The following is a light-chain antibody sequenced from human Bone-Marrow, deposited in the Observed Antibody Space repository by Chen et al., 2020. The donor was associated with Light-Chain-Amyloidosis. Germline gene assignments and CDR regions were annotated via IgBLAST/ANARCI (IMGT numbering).Light chain of an antibody. Sequence: QSALTQPPSASGSPGQSVTISCSGARSDFGPFNSVSWYQQHPGKAPKLIMFDVNRRPSGVPGRFSGSKSGNTASLTVSGLQPDDEADYYCSSFAVSKIVLFGGGTKLTVL. V-gene: IGLV2-8*01. CDR3: SSFAVSKIVL. CDR1: RSDFGPFNS. J-gene: IGLJ3*02. CDR2: DVN.